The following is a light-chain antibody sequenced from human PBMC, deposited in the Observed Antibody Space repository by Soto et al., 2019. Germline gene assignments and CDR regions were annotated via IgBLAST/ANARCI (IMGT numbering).Light chain of an antibody. CDR1: QNFSGS. Sequence: DIQMTQSPSSLSASVGDRVTITCRASQNFSGSLNWYQQKPGKAPKLLIYAASSLQSGVPSRFSGSGSGTDFTLTISRLQPEDFATYYCQQSYNTPQYTFGQGTKLEIK. J-gene: IGKJ2*01. V-gene: IGKV1-39*01. CDR2: AAS. CDR3: QQSYNTPQYT.